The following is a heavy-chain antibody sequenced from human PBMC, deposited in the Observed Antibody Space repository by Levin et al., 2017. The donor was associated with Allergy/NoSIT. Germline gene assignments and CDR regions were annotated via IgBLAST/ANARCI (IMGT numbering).Heavy chain of an antibody. Sequence: SETLSLTCAVYGGSFSGYYWSWIRQPPGKGLEWIGEINHSGSTNYNPSLKSRVTISVDTSKNQFSLKLSSVTAADTAVYYWARGPKTMVRGGRAHYWGQGTLVTVSS. V-gene: IGHV4-34*01. J-gene: IGHJ4*02. CDR3: ARGPKTMVRGGRAHY. CDR2: INHSGST. CDR1: GGSFSGYY. D-gene: IGHD3-10*01.